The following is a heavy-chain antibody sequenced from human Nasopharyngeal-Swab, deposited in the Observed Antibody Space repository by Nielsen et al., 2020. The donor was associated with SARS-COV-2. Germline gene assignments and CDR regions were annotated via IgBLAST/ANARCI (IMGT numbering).Heavy chain of an antibody. Sequence: GESLKISCAASGFTFSSYEMNWVRQAPGKGPEWVSYISSSGSTIYYADSVKGRFTISRDNAKNSLYLQMNSLRAEDTAVYYCARMTATIFGVVTVSYYGMDVWGQGTTVTVSS. CDR3: ARMTATIFGVVTVSYYGMDV. D-gene: IGHD3-3*01. CDR2: ISSSGSTI. J-gene: IGHJ6*02. V-gene: IGHV3-48*03. CDR1: GFTFSSYE.